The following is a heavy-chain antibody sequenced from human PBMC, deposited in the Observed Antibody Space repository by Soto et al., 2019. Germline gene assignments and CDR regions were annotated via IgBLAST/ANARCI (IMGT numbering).Heavy chain of an antibody. D-gene: IGHD6-6*01. Sequence: GASVKVSCKASGFTFTSSAVQWVRQARGRRLEWIGWIVVGSGNTNYAQKFQERVTITRDMSTSTAYMELSSLRSEDTAVYYCAADSWTDSSSPDWYYYYGMDVWGHGTTGTSP. CDR1: GFTFTSSA. CDR3: AADSWTDSSSPDWYYYYGMDV. J-gene: IGHJ6*02. V-gene: IGHV1-58*01. CDR2: IVVGSGNT.